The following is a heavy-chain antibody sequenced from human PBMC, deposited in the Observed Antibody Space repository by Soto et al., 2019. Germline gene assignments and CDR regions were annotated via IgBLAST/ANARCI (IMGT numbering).Heavy chain of an antibody. CDR1: GFSLGTYA. CDR3: SKENRFTKSS. Sequence: SLRLSCASSGFSLGTYAMSWVRQAPGKGLEWVSAITGSGGSTYYADSVKGRFTISRDNSKNTRYLRMNSLRAKDTAVYYCSKENRFTKSSRGQRTLVTVSS. J-gene: IGHJ4*02. D-gene: IGHD2-2*01. V-gene: IGHV3-23*01. CDR2: ITGSGGST.